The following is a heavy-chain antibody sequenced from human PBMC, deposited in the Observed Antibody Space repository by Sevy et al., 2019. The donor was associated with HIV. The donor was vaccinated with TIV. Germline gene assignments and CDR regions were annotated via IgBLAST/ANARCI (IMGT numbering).Heavy chain of an antibody. J-gene: IGHJ4*02. Sequence: GGSLRLSCTGSGFTFGDYAMSWFRQAPGMGLEWVGFIRSKDYGGATEYAASVKGRFTISRDDSKSIADLQMNSLKTEYTAVYYCTSGYYYDSSCYSDYWGQGTLVTVSS. CDR1: GFTFGDYA. CDR2: IRSKDYGGAT. CDR3: TSGYYYDSSCYSDY. D-gene: IGHD3-22*01. V-gene: IGHV3-49*03.